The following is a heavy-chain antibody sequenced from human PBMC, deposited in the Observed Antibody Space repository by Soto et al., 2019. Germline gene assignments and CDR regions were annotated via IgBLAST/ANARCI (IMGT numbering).Heavy chain of an antibody. CDR2: INHSGST. CDR3: ARLPRIAVAGTIYYYNGTAL. V-gene: IGHV4-34*01. J-gene: IGHJ6*02. D-gene: IGHD6-19*01. CDR1: GGSFSGYY. Sequence: SETLSRTSAVYGGSFSGYYCSWIRQPPVKGLEWIGEINHSGSTNYNPSLKSRVTISVDTSKNQFSLKLSSVTAADTAVYYCARLPRIAVAGTIYYYNGTALSGQCTT.